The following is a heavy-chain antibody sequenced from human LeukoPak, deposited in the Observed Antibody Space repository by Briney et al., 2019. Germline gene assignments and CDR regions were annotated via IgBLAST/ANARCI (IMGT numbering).Heavy chain of an antibody. CDR1: GFTFSSYA. CDR2: ITTSDGNT. D-gene: IGHD7-27*01. J-gene: IGHJ4*02. V-gene: IGHV3-23*01. CDR3: AKDGGLWVSAHWGDS. Sequence: GGSLRLSCAASGFTFSSYAMSWVRQAPGKGLEWVSTITTSDGNTYYADSAKGRFTVSRDNSKNTLFLQMNSLRAEDTAVYYCAKDGGLWVSAHWGDSWGRGTLVTVSS.